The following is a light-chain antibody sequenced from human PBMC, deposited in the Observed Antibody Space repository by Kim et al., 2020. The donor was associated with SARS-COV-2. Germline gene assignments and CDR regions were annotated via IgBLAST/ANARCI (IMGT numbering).Light chain of an antibody. Sequence: DIQMTQSPSTLSASVGDTVTISCRAGESFSSRLAWYQQKPGKAPNLLIYKASNLESGVPSRFSGSESGTEFTLTITSLQPDDFATYYCQQYYIFPYTFGQGTKLEI. CDR1: ESFSSR. CDR3: QQYYIFPYT. J-gene: IGKJ2*01. V-gene: IGKV1-5*03. CDR2: KAS.